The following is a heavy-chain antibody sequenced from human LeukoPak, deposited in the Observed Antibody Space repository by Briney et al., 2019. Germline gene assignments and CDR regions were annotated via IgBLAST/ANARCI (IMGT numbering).Heavy chain of an antibody. CDR3: TTGLIVVVVAATRDDY. CDR2: IKPDGSQI. D-gene: IGHD2-15*01. J-gene: IGHJ4*02. Sequence: TSETLSLTCTVSGDSISTYYWSWIRQPPGKGLEWVANIKPDGSQIYYVDSVKGRFTISRDNAKNSLYLQMNSLRAEDTAVYYCTTGLIVVVVAATRDDYWGQGTLVTVSS. V-gene: IGHV3-7*03. CDR1: GDSISTYY.